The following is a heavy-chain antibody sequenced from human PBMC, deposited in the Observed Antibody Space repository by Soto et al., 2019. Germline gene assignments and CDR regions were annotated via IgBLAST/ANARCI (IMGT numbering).Heavy chain of an antibody. CDR2: IYYSGST. D-gene: IGHD5-12*01. V-gene: IGHV4-30-4*01. CDR3: ARGKEMATTTFDP. CDR1: GGSISSGDYY. J-gene: IGHJ5*02. Sequence: QVQLQESGPGLVKPSQTLSLTCTVSGGSISSGDYYWSWIRQPPGKGLEWIGYIYYSGSTYYNPSLKSRVTISVDTSKNQFALKLSSVTAADTAVYYCARGKEMATTTFDPWGQGTLVTVSS.